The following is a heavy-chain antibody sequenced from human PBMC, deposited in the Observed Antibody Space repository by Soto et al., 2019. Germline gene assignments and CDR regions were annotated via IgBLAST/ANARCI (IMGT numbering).Heavy chain of an antibody. D-gene: IGHD3-3*01. Sequence: EVQLLESGGGLVQPGGSLRLSCAASGFTFSSYAMSWVRQAPGKGLEWVSAISGSGGSTYYADSVKGRFTISRYNSKNTLYLQMNSLRAEDTAVYYFAAYWLLFVGWFDPWGQGNLVTVSS. V-gene: IGHV3-23*01. J-gene: IGHJ5*02. CDR2: ISGSGGST. CDR1: GFTFSSYA. CDR3: AAYWLLFVGWFDP.